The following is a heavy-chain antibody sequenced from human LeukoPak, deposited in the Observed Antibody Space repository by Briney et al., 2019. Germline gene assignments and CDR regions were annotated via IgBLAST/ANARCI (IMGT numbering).Heavy chain of an antibody. CDR1: GFTFSSYS. Sequence: GGSLRLSCAASGFTFSSYSMNWVRQAPGKGLEWVSSISSSSSYIYYADSVKGRFTISRDNAKNTLNLQMNSLRAEDTAVYYCAKDYIYGGWGNAFDIWGQGTMVTVSS. J-gene: IGHJ3*02. D-gene: IGHD5-18*01. CDR3: AKDYIYGGWGNAFDI. V-gene: IGHV3-21*01. CDR2: ISSSSSYI.